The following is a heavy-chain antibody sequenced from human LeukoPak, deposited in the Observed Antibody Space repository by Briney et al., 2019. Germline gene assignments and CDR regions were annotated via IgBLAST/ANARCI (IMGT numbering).Heavy chain of an antibody. V-gene: IGHV1-2*02. CDR2: INPNSGGT. CDR1: GYTFTGYY. Sequence: AAVKVSCKASGYTFTGYYMHWERQAPGQGLEWMGWINPNSGGTNYAQKFQGRVTITRNTSISTAYMELSSLRSEDTAVYYCARRGWEPPNWFDPWGQGTLVAVSS. J-gene: IGHJ5*02. CDR3: ARRGWEPPNWFDP. D-gene: IGHD1-14*01.